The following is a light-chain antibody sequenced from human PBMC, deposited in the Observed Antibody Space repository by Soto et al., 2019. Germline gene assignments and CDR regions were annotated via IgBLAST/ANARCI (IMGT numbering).Light chain of an antibody. Sequence: QSALTQPPSASGSPGQSVAISCTGTSSDVGGYNYVSWYQQHPGKAPKLMIYEVNKRPSGVPDRFSGSKSGTSASLAISGLRSEDEADYYCAAWDDNVSGPVFGGGTKLTVL. V-gene: IGLV2-8*01. CDR2: EVN. J-gene: IGLJ2*01. CDR3: AAWDDNVSGPV. CDR1: SSDVGGYNY.